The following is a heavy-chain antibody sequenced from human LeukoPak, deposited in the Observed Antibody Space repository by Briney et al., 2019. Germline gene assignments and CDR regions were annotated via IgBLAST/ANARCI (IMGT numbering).Heavy chain of an antibody. V-gene: IGHV3-15*05. CDR1: GLSFSDAW. J-gene: IGHJ4*02. Sequence: GGSLRLYCAASGLSFSDAWMTWVRQAPGKGLEWVGRIKSQTDDETIDYAAPVKGRFTISRDDSKNTLYLQINSLRTEDTAMYYCTTDLSYWGQGTLVTVSS. CDR2: IKSQTDDETI. CDR3: TTDLSY.